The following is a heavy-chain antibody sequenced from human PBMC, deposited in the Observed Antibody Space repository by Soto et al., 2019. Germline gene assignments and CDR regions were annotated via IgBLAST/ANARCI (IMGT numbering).Heavy chain of an antibody. V-gene: IGHV3-23*01. D-gene: IGHD3-10*01. CDR1: GFTFSSYA. Sequence: PGGSLRLSCAASGFTFSSYAMSWVRQAPGKGLEWVSAISGSGGSTYYADSVKGRFTISRDNSKNTLYLQMNSLRAEDTAVYYCTKSHNVLLWFGELLGPFSIWGQGTMVTVSS. J-gene: IGHJ3*02. CDR2: ISGSGGST. CDR3: TKSHNVLLWFGELLGPFSI.